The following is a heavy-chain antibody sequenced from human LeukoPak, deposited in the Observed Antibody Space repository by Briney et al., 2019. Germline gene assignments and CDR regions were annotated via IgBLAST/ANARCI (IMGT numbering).Heavy chain of an antibody. CDR2: ISGSGGST. D-gene: IGHD3-10*01. Sequence: GGSLRLSCAASGFTFSSYAMSWVRQAPGKGLEWVSAISGSGGSTYYADSVKGRFTISRDNSKNTLYLQMNSLRAEDTAVYYCAKVLYYYGSGEDYYGIDVWGQGTTVTVSS. J-gene: IGHJ6*02. V-gene: IGHV3-23*01. CDR3: AKVLYYYGSGEDYYGIDV. CDR1: GFTFSSYA.